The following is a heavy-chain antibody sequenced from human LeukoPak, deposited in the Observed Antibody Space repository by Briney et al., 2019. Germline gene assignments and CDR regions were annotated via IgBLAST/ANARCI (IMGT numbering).Heavy chain of an antibody. J-gene: IGHJ4*02. CDR1: GGSISGYY. D-gene: IGHD3-9*01. V-gene: IGHV4-34*01. Sequence: SETLSLTCAVYGGSISGYYWSWIRQPPGKGLEWIGEINHSGSTNYNPSLKSRVTISVDTSKNQFSLKLSSVTAADTAVYYCARGRNWGRYFDWFDDWGQGTLVTVSS. CDR2: INHSGST. CDR3: ARGRNWGRYFDWFDD.